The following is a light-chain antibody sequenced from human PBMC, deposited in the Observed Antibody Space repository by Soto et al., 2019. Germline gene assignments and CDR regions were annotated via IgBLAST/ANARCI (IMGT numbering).Light chain of an antibody. CDR3: QQSYTTPRT. V-gene: IGKV1-39*01. CDR2: AAS. CDR1: QSISSY. Sequence: DIEMTQSPSSLSASVGARVTITCRASQSISSYLNWYQQKPGNAPNLLIYAASTLQSGVPTRFRAYASETDFTLAISDLRAEDFATYYCQQSYTTPRTFGQGTKVQVK. J-gene: IGKJ1*01.